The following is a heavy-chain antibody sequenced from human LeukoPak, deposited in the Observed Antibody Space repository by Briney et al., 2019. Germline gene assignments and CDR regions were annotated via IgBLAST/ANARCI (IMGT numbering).Heavy chain of an antibody. Sequence: PSETLSLTCTVSGGSISFNYWSWIRQPPGKGLEWIGYIHYSGSTNYNPSLKSRVTISVDTSKNQFSLKLSSVTAADTAVYYCARGGRPYDILTGYCPDYWGQGTLVTVSS. CDR3: ARGGRPYDILTGYCPDY. CDR1: GGSISFNY. D-gene: IGHD3-9*01. CDR2: IHYSGST. V-gene: IGHV4-59*12. J-gene: IGHJ4*02.